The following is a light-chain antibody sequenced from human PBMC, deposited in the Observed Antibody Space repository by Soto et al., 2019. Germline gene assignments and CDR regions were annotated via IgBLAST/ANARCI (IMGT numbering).Light chain of an antibody. Sequence: QSVLTQPPSVSAAPGQKVTISCSGSSSNIGNNYVSWYQQLPGTAPKLLIYDNNKRPSGIPDRFSGSKSGTSATLGITGLQTGDEADYYCGTWDSSRRAGVFGVGTQVTVL. V-gene: IGLV1-51*01. CDR2: DNN. CDR1: SSNIGNNY. CDR3: GTWDSSRRAGV. J-gene: IGLJ3*02.